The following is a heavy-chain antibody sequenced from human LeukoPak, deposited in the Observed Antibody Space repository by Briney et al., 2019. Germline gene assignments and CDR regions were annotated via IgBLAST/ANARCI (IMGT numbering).Heavy chain of an antibody. CDR2: IYYSGST. V-gene: IGHV4-39*07. CDR1: GGSISSSSYY. D-gene: IGHD3-9*01. Sequence: SETLSLTCTVSGGSISSSSYYWGWIRQPPGKGLEWIGNIYYSGSTYYNPSLKSRVTISVDTSKNQFSLKLSSVTAAGTAVYYCARVYFDTYGYFDYWGQGTLVTVSS. CDR3: ARVYFDTYGYFDY. J-gene: IGHJ4*02.